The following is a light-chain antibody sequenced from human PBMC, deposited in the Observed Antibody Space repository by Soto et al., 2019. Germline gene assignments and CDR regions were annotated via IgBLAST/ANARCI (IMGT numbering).Light chain of an antibody. CDR1: SSDVGGYNY. Sequence: QSALTQPASVSGSPGQSITISCTGTSSDVGGYNYVSWYQQHPGKAPKLIISDVTNRPSGVSNRFSGSKSGNTASLTISGLQAEDEAEYYCSSYTSNSIYVFGTGTKLTVL. CDR2: DVT. CDR3: SSYTSNSIYV. V-gene: IGLV2-14*01. J-gene: IGLJ1*01.